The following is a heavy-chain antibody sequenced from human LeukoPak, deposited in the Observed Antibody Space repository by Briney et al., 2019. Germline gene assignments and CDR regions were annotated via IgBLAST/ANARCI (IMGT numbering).Heavy chain of an antibody. CDR3: AREFARYYTWFDP. Sequence: PGGSLTLSCAASGFTFSSYWMSWVRQAPGKGLEWVANIKQDGSEKYYVDSVNGRFTISRDNAKNSLYLQMNSLRAEDTAVYYCAREFARYYTWFDPWGQGTLVTVSS. J-gene: IGHJ5*02. D-gene: IGHD3-3*01. CDR2: IKQDGSEK. CDR1: GFTFSSYW. V-gene: IGHV3-7*01.